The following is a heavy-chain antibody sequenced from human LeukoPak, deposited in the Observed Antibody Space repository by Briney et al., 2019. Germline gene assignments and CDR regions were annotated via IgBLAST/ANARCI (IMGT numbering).Heavy chain of an antibody. CDR3: ARDAYIAL. V-gene: IGHV3-7*04. Sequence: GGSLRLSCAASGFSFSTYWMSWVRQAPGKGLEWVANIKQDGSEKYYLDSVKGRLTISRDNAKNSLYLQMNSLRAEDTAMYYCARDAYIALWGRGTLVTVSS. J-gene: IGHJ2*01. D-gene: IGHD2-21*01. CDR2: IKQDGSEK. CDR1: GFSFSTYW.